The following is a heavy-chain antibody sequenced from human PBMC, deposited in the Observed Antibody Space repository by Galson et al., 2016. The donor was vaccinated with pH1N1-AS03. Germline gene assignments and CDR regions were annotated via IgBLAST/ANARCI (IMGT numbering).Heavy chain of an antibody. V-gene: IGHV3-23*01. CDR1: GFSFNTFA. Sequence: LRLSCAASGFSFNTFAMSWVRQAQGKGLEWVSSISASGGDTYYADSVKGRFTISRDNSTNTLYLQMNSLRAEEAAIYYCARRSPWESYYFDYWGQGTLVTVSS. CDR2: ISASGGDT. D-gene: IGHD3-16*01. J-gene: IGHJ4*02. CDR3: ARRSPWESYYFDY.